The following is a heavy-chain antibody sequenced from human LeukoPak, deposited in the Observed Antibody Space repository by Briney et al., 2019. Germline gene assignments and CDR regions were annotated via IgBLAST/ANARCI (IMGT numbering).Heavy chain of an antibody. J-gene: IGHJ4*02. CDR1: GFTFSVYG. CDR2: IWHDGTNK. V-gene: IGHV3-33*01. Sequence: GGSLRLSCAASGFTFSVYGMHWVRQAPGKGLEWVAVIWHDGTNKYYADSVKGRFTISRDNSKNTLYLQMNSLRAEDTAVYYCTRDVGHSALANWGQGVLVTVSS. D-gene: IGHD5-18*01. CDR3: TRDVGHSALAN.